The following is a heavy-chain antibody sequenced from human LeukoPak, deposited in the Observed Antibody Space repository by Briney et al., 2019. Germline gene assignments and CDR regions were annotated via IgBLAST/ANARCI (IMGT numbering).Heavy chain of an antibody. CDR3: AKDPGVYVDYDFWSGYYGNWFDP. D-gene: IGHD3-3*01. Sequence: PGGSLRLSCAASGFTFSSYAMSWVRQAPGKGLEWVSAISGSGGSTYYADSVKGRFTISRDNSKNTLYLQMNSLRAEDTAVYYCAKDPGVYVDYDFWSGYYGNWFDPWGQGTLVTVSS. J-gene: IGHJ5*02. CDR2: ISGSGGST. CDR1: GFTFSSYA. V-gene: IGHV3-23*01.